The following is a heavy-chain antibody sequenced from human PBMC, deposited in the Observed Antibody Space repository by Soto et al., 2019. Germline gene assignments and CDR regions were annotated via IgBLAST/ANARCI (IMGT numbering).Heavy chain of an antibody. V-gene: IGHV4-59*01. CDR1: GGSISRYY. Sequence: QVQLQESSRGLVKPSETLSLTCTVSGGSISRYYWSWIRQPPGKGLEWIGYMYNTGSTVYNPSFKSRVTISVDTSKNQFSLKLNSVTAADTAVYYCARDLWGYCGTDCYPLDVWGQGTTVTVSS. J-gene: IGHJ6*02. CDR3: ARDLWGYCGTDCYPLDV. CDR2: MYNTGST. D-gene: IGHD2-21*02.